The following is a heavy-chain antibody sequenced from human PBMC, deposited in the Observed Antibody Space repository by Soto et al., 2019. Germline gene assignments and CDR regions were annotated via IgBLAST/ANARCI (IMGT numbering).Heavy chain of an antibody. CDR2: IWSDGNNR. Sequence: QVQLVESGGGVVQPGRSLRLSCAASGFMFSNDGMHWVRQAPGKGLEWVAVIWSDGNNRYSAKSVKGRFTISRDNSKSKVYLQMSSLRVENTAVYYSVRGYNSNDHASDSWGQLTLVTDSS. J-gene: IGHJ5*01. V-gene: IGHV3-33*01. CDR1: GFMFSNDG. CDR3: VRGYNSNDHASDS. D-gene: IGHD1-1*01.